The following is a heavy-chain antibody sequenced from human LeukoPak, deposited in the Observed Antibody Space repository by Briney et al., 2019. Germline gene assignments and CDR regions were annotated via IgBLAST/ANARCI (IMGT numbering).Heavy chain of an antibody. J-gene: IGHJ4*02. CDR3: AKDWGYSYGETY. CDR1: GFTFSSYA. V-gene: IGHV3-23*01. Sequence: PGGSLRLSCAASGFTFSSYAMSWVRQAPGKGLEWVSAISGSGGSTYCADPVKGRFTISRDNSKNTLYLQMNSLRAEDTAVYYCAKDWGYSYGETYWGQGTLVTVSS. D-gene: IGHD5-18*01. CDR2: ISGSGGST.